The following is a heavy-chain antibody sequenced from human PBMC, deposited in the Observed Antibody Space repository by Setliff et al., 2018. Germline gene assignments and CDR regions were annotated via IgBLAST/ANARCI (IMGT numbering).Heavy chain of an antibody. CDR1: GFTFSDHY. CDR2: IKSIDEGGTT. Sequence: GGSLRLSCAGSGFTFSDHYMDWVRQAPGKGLEWVGRIKSIDEGGTTDYPAPVKDRFTISRDDSKNTVYLQMNSLKADDTAVYYCALAYCRSTTCHPLYYWGQGALVTVSS. CDR3: ALAYCRSTTCHPLYY. D-gene: IGHD2-2*01. V-gene: IGHV3-15*07. J-gene: IGHJ4*02.